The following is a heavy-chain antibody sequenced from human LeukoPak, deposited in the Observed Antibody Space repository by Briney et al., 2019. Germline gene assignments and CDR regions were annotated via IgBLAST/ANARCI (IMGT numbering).Heavy chain of an antibody. Sequence: GGSLRLSCAASEFTFSTYNMNWVRQAPGKGLEWVSSISSTSSYIYYADSVKGRFTISRDNAKNTLYLQMNSLRPKDTAVYYCARGDLIAPLFDYWGQGTLVTVSS. CDR1: EFTFSTYN. J-gene: IGHJ4*02. CDR2: ISSTSSYI. CDR3: ARGDLIAPLFDY. V-gene: IGHV3-21*06. D-gene: IGHD3-22*01.